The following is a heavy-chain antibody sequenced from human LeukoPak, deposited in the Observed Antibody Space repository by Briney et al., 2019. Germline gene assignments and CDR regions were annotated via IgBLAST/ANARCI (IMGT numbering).Heavy chain of an antibody. V-gene: IGHV3-23*01. J-gene: IGHJ4*02. CDR3: AKEKDIVVVVAATFDY. CDR2: ISGSGGST. D-gene: IGHD2-15*01. Sequence: GGSLRLSCAASGFTFSSYAMSWVRQAPGKGLEWVSAISGSGGSTYYADSVKGRFTVSRDNSKNTLYLQMNSLRAEDTAVYYCAKEKDIVVVVAATFDYWGQGTLVTVSS. CDR1: GFTFSSYA.